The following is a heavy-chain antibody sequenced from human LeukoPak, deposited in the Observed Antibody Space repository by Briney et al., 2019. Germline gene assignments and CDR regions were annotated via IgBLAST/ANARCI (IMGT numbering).Heavy chain of an antibody. CDR3: ATDITTGRDWFDP. V-gene: IGHV1-24*01. Sequence: GASVKVSCKVSGYTLTELSMHWVRQAPGKGLEWMGGFDPEDGETIYAQKFQGRGTMTEATSTDTAYMELSSLRSEDTAVYYCATDITTGRDWFDPWGQGTLVTASS. D-gene: IGHD3-10*01. CDR2: FDPEDGET. J-gene: IGHJ5*02. CDR1: GYTLTELS.